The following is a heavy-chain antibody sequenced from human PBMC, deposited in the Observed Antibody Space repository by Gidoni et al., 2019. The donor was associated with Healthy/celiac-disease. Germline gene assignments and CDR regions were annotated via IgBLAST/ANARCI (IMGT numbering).Heavy chain of an antibody. CDR3: ARAKIYSGYDYGVYYFDY. J-gene: IGHJ4*02. CDR1: GGSFSGYY. D-gene: IGHD5-12*01. V-gene: IGHV4-34*01. CDR2: INHSGST. Sequence: QVQLQQWGAGLLKPSETLSLTCAVYGGSFSGYYWSWIRQPPGKGLEWIGEINHSGSTNYNPSLKSRVTISVDTSKNQFSLKLSSVTAADTAVYYCARAKIYSGYDYGVYYFDYWGQGTLVTVSS.